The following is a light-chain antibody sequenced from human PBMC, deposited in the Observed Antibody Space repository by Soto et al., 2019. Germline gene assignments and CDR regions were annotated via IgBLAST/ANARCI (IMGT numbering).Light chain of an antibody. CDR1: QGISNY. CDR2: LAS. V-gene: IGKV1-9*01. J-gene: IGKJ4*01. CDR3: QQLNSYPLT. Sequence: DTQLTQSPSFLSASVGDRVTVTCRASQGISNYLAWYQQTPGKAPKLLIYLASTLQSGVPSRFSGSGSGTELTLTISSLQPEDFATYSCQQLNSYPLTFGGGTKVEIK.